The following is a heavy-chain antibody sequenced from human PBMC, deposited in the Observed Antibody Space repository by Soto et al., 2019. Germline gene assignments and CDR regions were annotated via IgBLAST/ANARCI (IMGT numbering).Heavy chain of an antibody. V-gene: IGHV4-30-4*01. CDR2: IYKSATT. CDR3: ARGRYCLTGRCFPNWFDS. CDR1: GDSISNLDYF. Sequence: SETLSLTCSVSGDSISNLDYFWAWIRQPPGQALEYIGYIYKSATTYYNPSFESRVATSVDTSKSQFSLNVTSVTAADTAVYFCARGRYCLTGRCFPNWFDSWGQGALVTVS. D-gene: IGHD7-27*01. J-gene: IGHJ5*01.